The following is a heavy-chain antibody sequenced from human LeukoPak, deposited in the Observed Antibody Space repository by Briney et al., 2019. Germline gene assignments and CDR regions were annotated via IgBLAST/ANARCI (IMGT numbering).Heavy chain of an antibody. CDR2: FGTRSTSV. J-gene: IGHJ4*02. CDR1: GFTFSGYS. V-gene: IGHV3-21*01. D-gene: IGHD3-22*01. Sequence: GGSLRLSCTASGFTFSGYSMNWIRQAPGKGLEWVSSFGTRSTSVYHAGSVKGRFAISRDNAKNSVYLQMNSLRAEDTALYYCAREVSEGFDFWGQGTLVTVSS. CDR3: AREVSEGFDF.